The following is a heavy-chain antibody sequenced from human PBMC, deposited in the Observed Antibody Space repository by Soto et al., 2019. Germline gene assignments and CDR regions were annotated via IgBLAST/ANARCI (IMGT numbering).Heavy chain of an antibody. Sequence: QVQLVQSGAEVKEPGSSVKVSCKSSGGGNLRDYRTTWVRRAPGQGLEWMGGIIHKLGSANYAQNSQGRVTVTADESTNTVYMELRRLRSDASDVYYWARGGDGYNLGAFYWGHGNPVTVSS. D-gene: IGHD2-21*01. CDR1: GGGNLRDYR. CDR3: ARGGDGYNLGAFY. CDR2: IIHKLGSA. V-gene: IGHV1-69*01. J-gene: IGHJ4*01.